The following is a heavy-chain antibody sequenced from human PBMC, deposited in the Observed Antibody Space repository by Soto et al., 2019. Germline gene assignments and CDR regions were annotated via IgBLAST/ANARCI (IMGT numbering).Heavy chain of an antibody. V-gene: IGHV3-23*01. CDR2: ISGSGGST. CDR1: GFTFSTYA. J-gene: IGHJ5*02. CDR3: ARALPVAKGGFDP. D-gene: IGHD2-2*01. Sequence: GGSLRLSCAASGFTFSTYAMSWVRQAPGKGLEWVSAISGSGGSTNYADSVKGRFIISRDNSKNTLYLHMNSLRAEDTAVYYCARALPVAKGGFDPWGQGTLVTVSS.